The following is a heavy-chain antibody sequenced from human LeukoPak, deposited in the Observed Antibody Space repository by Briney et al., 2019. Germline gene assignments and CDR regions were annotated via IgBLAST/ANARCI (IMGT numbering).Heavy chain of an antibody. D-gene: IGHD6-19*01. CDR3: AKDEEYSSGFYYYYYGMDV. J-gene: IGHJ6*02. CDR2: ISYDGSNK. CDR1: GFTFSSYG. V-gene: IGHV3-30*18. Sequence: GGSLRLSCAASGFTFSSYGMHWVRQAPGKGLEWVAVISYDGSNKYYADSVKGRFTISRDNSKNTLYLQMNSLRAEDTAVYYCAKDEEYSSGFYYYYYGMDVWGQGPRSPSP.